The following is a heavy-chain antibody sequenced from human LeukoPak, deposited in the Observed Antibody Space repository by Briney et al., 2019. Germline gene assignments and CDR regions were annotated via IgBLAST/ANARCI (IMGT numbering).Heavy chain of an antibody. CDR2: IYYSGST. D-gene: IGHD3-16*01. J-gene: IGHJ5*02. CDR1: GASISSYY. CDR3: ARAPIPYDRSRTDYRFDP. V-gene: IGHV4-59*01. Sequence: PSETLSLTCSVSGASISSYYWSWIRQPPGKGLEWIGYIYYSGSTNYNPSLKSRVTISLDTSKSQFSLKLTSATAADTAVYYCARAPIPYDRSRTDYRFDPWGQGTLVTVAS.